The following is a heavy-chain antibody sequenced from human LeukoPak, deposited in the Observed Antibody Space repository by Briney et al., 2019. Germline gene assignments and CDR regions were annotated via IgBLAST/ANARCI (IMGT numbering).Heavy chain of an antibody. CDR3: ARVSDNYYDSSGYWFDY. Sequence: SETLSLTCTVSGGSISSYYWSWIRQPAGKGLEWIGRIYTSGSTNYNPSLKSRVTMSVDTSKNQFSLKLSSVTAADTAVYYCARVSDNYYDSSGYWFDYWGQGTLVTVSS. CDR2: IYTSGST. D-gene: IGHD3-22*01. J-gene: IGHJ4*02. CDR1: GGSISSYY. V-gene: IGHV4-4*07.